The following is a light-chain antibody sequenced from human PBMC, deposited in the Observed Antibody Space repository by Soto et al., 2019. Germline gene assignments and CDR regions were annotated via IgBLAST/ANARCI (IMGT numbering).Light chain of an antibody. J-gene: IGKJ1*01. CDR3: QQYETYWT. V-gene: IGKV1-5*03. CDR2: KAS. Sequence: DIQMTQSPSTLSASVGDRVTITCRASQSIGSWLAWYQQKPGKAPKFLIYKASTLESGVPSRFSGSGSGTEFTLTISSLQPDDFASSYCQQYETYWTFGQGTKVEIK. CDR1: QSIGSW.